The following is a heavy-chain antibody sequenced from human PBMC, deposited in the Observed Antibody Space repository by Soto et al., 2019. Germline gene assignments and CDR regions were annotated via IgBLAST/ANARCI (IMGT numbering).Heavy chain of an antibody. J-gene: IGHJ4*02. V-gene: IGHV4-34*01. CDR1: GGSFSGYY. D-gene: IGHD2-21*01. CDR2: INHSGST. CDR3: SSISKGGTVMAGDYFDY. Sequence: SETLSLTCAVYGGSFSGYYWSWIRQPPGKGLEWIGEINHSGSTNYNPFIKSRVTISVDTSKNHFSLKLSSVTAADTAVYYCSSISKGGTVMAGDYFDYWGQGTLVTVSS.